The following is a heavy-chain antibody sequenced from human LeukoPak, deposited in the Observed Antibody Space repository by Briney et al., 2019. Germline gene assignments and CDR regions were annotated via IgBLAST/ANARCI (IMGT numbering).Heavy chain of an antibody. Sequence: GSLRLSCAASGFTFSSYWMSWVRQAPGKGLEWVANIKQDGSEKYYVDSVKGRFTISRANAKNSLYLRMNSLRAEDTAVYYCARDYYDSSGYYHVGYFDYWGQGTLVTVSS. CDR3: ARDYYDSSGYYHVGYFDY. V-gene: IGHV3-7*01. D-gene: IGHD3-22*01. CDR2: IKQDGSEK. CDR1: GFTFSSYW. J-gene: IGHJ4*02.